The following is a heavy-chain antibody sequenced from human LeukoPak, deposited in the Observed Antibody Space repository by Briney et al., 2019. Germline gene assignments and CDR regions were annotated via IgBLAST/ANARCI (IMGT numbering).Heavy chain of an antibody. CDR1: AYSISSGYY. J-gene: IGHJ5*02. V-gene: IGHV4-38-2*02. CDR3: ARGTRSVRGVIIKSGWFDP. CDR2: INHSGST. D-gene: IGHD3-10*01. Sequence: SETLSLTCTVSAYSISSGYYWSWIRQPPGKGLEWIGEINHSGSTNYNPSLKSRVTISVDTSKNQFSLKLSSVTAADTAVYYCARGTRSVRGVIIKSGWFDPWGQGTLVTVSS.